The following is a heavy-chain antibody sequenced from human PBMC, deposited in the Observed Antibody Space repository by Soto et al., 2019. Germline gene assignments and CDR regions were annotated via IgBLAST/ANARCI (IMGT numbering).Heavy chain of an antibody. CDR2: ISGSGGST. CDR1: GFTFSSYA. V-gene: IGHV3-23*01. J-gene: IGHJ6*04. CDR3: ARDPGTRGVIRPELDV. D-gene: IGHD3-10*01. Sequence: HPGGSLRLSCAASGFTFSSYAMSWVRQAPGKGLEWVSAISGSGGSTYYADSVKGRFTISRDNSKNTLYLQMGSLRAEDMAVYYCARDPGTRGVIRPELDVWGKGTTVTVSS.